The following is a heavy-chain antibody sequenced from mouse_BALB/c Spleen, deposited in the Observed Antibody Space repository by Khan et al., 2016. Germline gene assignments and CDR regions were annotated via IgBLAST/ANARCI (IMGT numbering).Heavy chain of an antibody. J-gene: IGHJ2*01. D-gene: IGHD2-3*01. V-gene: IGHV3-2*02. CDR1: DYSITSDYA. Sequence: VQLQQSGPGLVKPSQSLSLTCTVTDYSITSDYAWNWIRQFPGNKLEWMGYISYSGSTSYNPSLKSRISITRDTSKNQFFLQLNSVTTEDTATYYCARFLYDGYLFDYWGQGTTLTVSS. CDR3: ARFLYDGYLFDY. CDR2: ISYSGST.